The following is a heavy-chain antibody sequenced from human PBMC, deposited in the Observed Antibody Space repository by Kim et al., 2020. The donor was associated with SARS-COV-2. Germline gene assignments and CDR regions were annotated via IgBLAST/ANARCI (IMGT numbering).Heavy chain of an antibody. V-gene: IGHV4-34*01. CDR2: INQSGTT. D-gene: IGHD2-15*01. Sequence: SETLSLTCAVYGGSFSGYYWTWIRQPPGKGLEWIGEINQSGTTKYNPSLMSRVTMSVETSKSQFSLKLSFVTAADTAVYYCARGVKARRNVVVTAAAPPSLGSWGQGTLVTVSS. CDR3: ARGVKARRNVVVTAAAPPSLGS. CDR1: GGSFSGYY. J-gene: IGHJ1*01.